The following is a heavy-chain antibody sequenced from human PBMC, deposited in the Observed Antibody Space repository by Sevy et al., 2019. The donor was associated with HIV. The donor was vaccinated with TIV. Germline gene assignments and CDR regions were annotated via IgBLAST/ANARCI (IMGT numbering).Heavy chain of an antibody. CDR3: AKDRNHIIMIRGVVIFDY. CDR1: GFTFSSYA. CDR2: ISGSGNT. Sequence: GGSLRLSCAASGFTFSSYAMSWVRQAPGKGLEWVSAISGSGNTYYADSVKGRFTISRDNPKNTLFLQMNSLRAEDTAVYYCAKDRNHIIMIRGVVIFDYWGQGTLVTVS. J-gene: IGHJ4*02. D-gene: IGHD3-10*01. V-gene: IGHV3-23*01.